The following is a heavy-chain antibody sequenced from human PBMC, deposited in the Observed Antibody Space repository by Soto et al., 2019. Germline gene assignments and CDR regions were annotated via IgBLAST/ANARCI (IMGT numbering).Heavy chain of an antibody. V-gene: IGHV3-30*18. D-gene: IGHD6-19*01. Sequence: GGSLRLSCAASGFTFSSYGMHWVRQAPGKGLEWVAVISYDGSNKYYADSVKGRFTISRDNSKNTLYLQMNSLRAEDTAVYYCAKNPSGVLDYWGQGTLVTVSS. J-gene: IGHJ4*02. CDR3: AKNPSGVLDY. CDR2: ISYDGSNK. CDR1: GFTFSSYG.